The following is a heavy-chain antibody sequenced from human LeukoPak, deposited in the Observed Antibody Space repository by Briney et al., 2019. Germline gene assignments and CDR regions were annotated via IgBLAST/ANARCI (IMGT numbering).Heavy chain of an antibody. J-gene: IGHJ4*02. CDR2: IYYSGST. V-gene: IGHV4-39*02. D-gene: IGHD6-19*01. Sequence: KASETLSLTCTVSGGSISSSSYYWGWIRQPPGKGLEWIGSIYYSGSTYYNPSLKSRVTISVNTTKNHFSLKLSSVTAADTAVYYCARRSPSIAVAQGGFDYWGQGTLVTVSS. CDR3: ARRSPSIAVAQGGFDY. CDR1: GGSISSSSYY.